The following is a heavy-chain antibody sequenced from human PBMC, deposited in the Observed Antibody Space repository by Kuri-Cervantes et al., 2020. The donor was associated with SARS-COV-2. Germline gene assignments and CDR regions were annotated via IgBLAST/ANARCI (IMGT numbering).Heavy chain of an antibody. Sequence: GGSLRLSCVASGFTFSSYAMSWVRQAPGKGLEWVSVISSSGGSTYYVDSVKGRFTISRDNSKNTLYLQMNSLRAEDTAVYYCATTDYYDSSGLDYWGQGNLVTVSS. J-gene: IGHJ4*02. D-gene: IGHD3-22*01. CDR2: ISSSGGST. CDR3: ATTDYYDSSGLDY. CDR1: GFTFSSYA. V-gene: IGHV3-23*01.